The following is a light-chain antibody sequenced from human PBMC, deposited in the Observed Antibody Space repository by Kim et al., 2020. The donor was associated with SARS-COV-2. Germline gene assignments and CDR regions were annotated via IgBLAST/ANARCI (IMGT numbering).Light chain of an antibody. J-gene: IGKJ1*01. CDR3: QQYNNWPPWT. Sequence: SPGERVTLSCRASPSVSGSLAWYQQKPGQAPRLLVYGASTRATGISARFSGSGSGTEFTLTISSLQSEDFGFYYCQQYNNWPPWTFGQGTKVDIK. V-gene: IGKV3-15*01. CDR2: GAS. CDR1: PSVSGS.